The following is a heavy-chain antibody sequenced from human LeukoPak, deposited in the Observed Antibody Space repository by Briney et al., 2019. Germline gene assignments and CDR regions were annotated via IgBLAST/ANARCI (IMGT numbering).Heavy chain of an antibody. CDR3: AKELDTAMVIMDV. CDR2: ISSSSSYI. Sequence: PGGSLRLSCAASGFTFSSYSMNWVRQAPGKGLEWVSSISSSSSYIYYADSVKGRFTISRDNAKNSLYLQMNSLRAEDTAVYYCAKELDTAMVIMDVWGKGTTVTVSS. CDR1: GFTFSSYS. V-gene: IGHV3-21*01. D-gene: IGHD5-18*01. J-gene: IGHJ6*03.